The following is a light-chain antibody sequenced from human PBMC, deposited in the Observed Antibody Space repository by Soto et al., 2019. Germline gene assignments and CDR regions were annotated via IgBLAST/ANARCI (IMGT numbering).Light chain of an antibody. V-gene: IGLV2-14*03. Sequence: QSALTQPASVSGSPGQSITISCTGGNSDVGRYNYVSWYQQHPGKAPKLIIYDVSSRPSGVSNRFSGSKSGNTASLIISGLQAEDEADYYCSSYTSSNTLVFGGGTKVTVL. J-gene: IGLJ2*01. CDR1: NSDVGRYNY. CDR3: SSYTSSNTLV. CDR2: DVS.